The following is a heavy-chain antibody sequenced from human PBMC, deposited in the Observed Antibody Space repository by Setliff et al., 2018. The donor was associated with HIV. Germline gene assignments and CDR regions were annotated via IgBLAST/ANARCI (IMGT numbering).Heavy chain of an antibody. J-gene: IGHJ5*02. CDR2: INLNTGNT. CDR1: GYTFTGYY. V-gene: IGHV1-2*02. Sequence: ASVKVSCKASGYTFTGYYMHWVRQAPGQGLEWMGCINLNTGNTNYAQKFQGRVIVTRDTSINTAYLELRSLRLDDTAVYFCARGLTFDSSGYIGNWCDPWGQGTLVTV. CDR3: ARGLTFDSSGYIGNWCDP. D-gene: IGHD3-22*01.